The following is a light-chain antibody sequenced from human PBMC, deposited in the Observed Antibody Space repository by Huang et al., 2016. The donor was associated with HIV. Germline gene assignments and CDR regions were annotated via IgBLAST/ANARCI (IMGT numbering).Light chain of an antibody. CDR1: QGLANY. CDR3: QQRGNWQLT. Sequence: EIVLTQSPATLSLSPGGRATLSCRASQGLANYLAWYHKKPGQAPRLLIYDASNRATGIPARFSGSGSGTDFTLTISSLEPEDFAVYYCQQRGNWQLTFGGGTKVEIK. CDR2: DAS. V-gene: IGKV3D-11*01. J-gene: IGKJ4*01.